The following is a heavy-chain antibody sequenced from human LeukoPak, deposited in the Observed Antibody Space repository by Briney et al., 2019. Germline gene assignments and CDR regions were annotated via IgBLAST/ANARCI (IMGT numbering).Heavy chain of an antibody. CDR2: IIPIFGTA. J-gene: IGHJ5*02. D-gene: IGHD3-10*01. V-gene: IGHV1-69*13. CDR1: GGTFSSYA. Sequence: SVKVSCKASGGTFSSYAISWVRQAPGQGVEWVGGIIPIFGTANYAQKFQGRVTITADESTRTVYIELSSLRSEDRAVYYCARHPIPITLVRGQLGNWFDRWGEGTLVTVPS. CDR3: ARHPIPITLVRGQLGNWFDR.